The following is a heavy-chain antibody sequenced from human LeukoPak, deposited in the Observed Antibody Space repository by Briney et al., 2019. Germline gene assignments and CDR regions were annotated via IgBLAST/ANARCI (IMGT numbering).Heavy chain of an antibody. J-gene: IGHJ4*02. Sequence: GASLRLSCTASGFTFSSYGMHWVRQAPGQGLEWVGGMSYNRGNTYYADSVKGRVTISRDKSKSTPYLQMSSLRTEDTAMYYCGRDFGNSRSWTGYYFDDWGQGTLVTVS. CDR3: GRDFGNSRSWTGYYFDD. V-gene: IGHV3-30*03. CDR1: GFTFSSYG. D-gene: IGHD6-13*01. CDR2: MSYNRGNT.